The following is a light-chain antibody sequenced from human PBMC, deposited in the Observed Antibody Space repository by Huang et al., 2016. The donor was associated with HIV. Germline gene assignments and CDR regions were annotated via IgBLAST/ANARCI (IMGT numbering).Light chain of an antibody. CDR3: QQYNSYPYT. V-gene: IGKV1-16*01. Sequence: DIQLTQSPSSLSASVGDTVTITCRASQDISNSLAWFQQRPGKAPKSLVYGASSLQTGGPTRFSGSPSGTTFTLTINSLQPEDSATYYCQQYNSYPYTFGQGTKLEI. J-gene: IGKJ2*01. CDR2: GAS. CDR1: QDISNS.